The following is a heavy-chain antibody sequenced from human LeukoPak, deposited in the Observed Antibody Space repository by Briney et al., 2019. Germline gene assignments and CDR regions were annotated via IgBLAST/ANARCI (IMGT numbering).Heavy chain of an antibody. J-gene: IGHJ6*02. CDR2: MNPNSGNT. CDR1: GYTFTSYD. D-gene: IGHD3-3*01. V-gene: IGHV1-8*01. CDR3: ARSITIFGVVIRYYYYGMDV. Sequence: ASVKVSCKASGYTFTSYDINWVRQATGQGLEWMGWMNPNSGNTGYARKFQGRVTMTSNTSISTAYMELSSLRSEDTAVYYCARSITIFGVVIRYYYYGMDVWGQGTTVTVSS.